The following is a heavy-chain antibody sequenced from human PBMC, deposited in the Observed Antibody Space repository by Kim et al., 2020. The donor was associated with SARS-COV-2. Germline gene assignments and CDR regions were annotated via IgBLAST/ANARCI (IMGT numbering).Heavy chain of an antibody. J-gene: IGHJ5*02. D-gene: IGHD2-2*01. V-gene: IGHV7-4-1*02. Sequence: YAQGFTGRFVFSLDTSVSTAYLKISSLKAEDTAVYYCARVPQLLGNWFDPWGQGTLVTVSS. CDR3: ARVPQLLGNWFDP.